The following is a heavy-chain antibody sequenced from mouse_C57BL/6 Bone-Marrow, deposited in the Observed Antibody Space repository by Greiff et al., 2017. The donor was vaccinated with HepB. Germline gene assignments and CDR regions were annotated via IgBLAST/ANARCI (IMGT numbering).Heavy chain of an antibody. CDR2: SRNKANDYTT. CDR1: GFTFSDFY. V-gene: IGHV7-1*01. Sequence: EVHLVESGGGLVQPGRSLRLSCATSGFTFSDFYMEWVRQAPGKGLEWIAASRNKANDYTTEYSASVKGRFIVSRDTSQSILYLQMNALRAEDTAIYYCARDGLFYAMDYWGQGTSVTVSS. CDR3: ARDGLFYAMDY. J-gene: IGHJ4*01.